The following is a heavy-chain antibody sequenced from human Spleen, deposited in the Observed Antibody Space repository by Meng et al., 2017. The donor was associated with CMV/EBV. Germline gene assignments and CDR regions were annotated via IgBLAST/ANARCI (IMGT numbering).Heavy chain of an antibody. J-gene: IGHJ6*02. D-gene: IGHD3-3*02. CDR1: GFTFGSYG. CDR3: ARSVSNDIFGVALVYGLDV. Sequence: GESLKISCAASGFTFGSYGMHWVRQAPGKGLEWVSGISGHGGSTYYADSVKGRFTISRENAKNSLYLQMNSLRAEDTALYYCARSVSNDIFGVALVYGLDVWGQGTTVTVSS. V-gene: IGHV3-23*01. CDR2: ISGHGGST.